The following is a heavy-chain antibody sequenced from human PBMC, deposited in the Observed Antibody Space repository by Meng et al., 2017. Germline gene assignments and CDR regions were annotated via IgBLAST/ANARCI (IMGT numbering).Heavy chain of an antibody. CDR3: AREFDY. V-gene: IGHV3-30*03. Sequence: QVDVVGSGGDVVPTVSSQRLSCVASVFSFSNYEMHCGRRGRGEGLEVVACITKDGNREYDVGTVRVRIAISIDNSNNTLYWERDRLRSEYTALYYCAREFDYWGQGTLVTVSS. CDR2: ITKDGNRE. CDR1: VFSFSNYE. J-gene: IGHJ4*02.